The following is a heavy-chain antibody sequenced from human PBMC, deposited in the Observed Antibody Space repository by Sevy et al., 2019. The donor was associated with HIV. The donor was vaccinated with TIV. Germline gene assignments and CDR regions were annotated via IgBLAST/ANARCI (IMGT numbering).Heavy chain of an antibody. CDR3: TRWKAAQSIFDY. Sequence: GGSLRLSCTASGFTFGDYCMSWVRQAPGKGLEWVAFLKSDVYGGTVDHAASVRGRFVNSTDDSKTMAYLHMNDLKTEDTGGYYCTRWKAAQSIFDYWGQGALVTVSS. CDR1: GFTFGDYC. D-gene: IGHD6-13*01. V-gene: IGHV3-49*04. CDR2: LKSDVYGGTV. J-gene: IGHJ4*02.